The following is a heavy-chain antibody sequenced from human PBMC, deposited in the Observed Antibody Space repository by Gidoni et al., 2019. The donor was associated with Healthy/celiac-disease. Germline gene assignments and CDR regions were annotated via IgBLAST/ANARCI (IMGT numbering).Heavy chain of an antibody. CDR2: IYTSGST. D-gene: IGHD3-10*01. Sequence: QVQLQESGPGLVKPSQTLSLTCTVSGGSISSGSYYWSWIRQPAGKGLEWIGRIYTSGSTNYNPSLKSRVTISVDTSKNQFSLKLSSVTAADTAVYYCARGTMVREDYYYYGMDVWGQGTTVTVSS. J-gene: IGHJ6*02. V-gene: IGHV4-61*02. CDR3: ARGTMVREDYYYYGMDV. CDR1: GGSISSGSYY.